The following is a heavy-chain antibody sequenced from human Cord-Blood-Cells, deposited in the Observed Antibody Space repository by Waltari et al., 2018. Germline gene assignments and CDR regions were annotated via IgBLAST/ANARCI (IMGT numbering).Heavy chain of an antibody. Sequence: EVQLVQSGAEVKKPGESLKISCKGSGYSFTSYWIGWVRQMPGQGLEWRGIIYPGDSDTKYSPSFQGQVTISADKSISTAYLQWSSLKASDTAMYYCARRIGYCSSTSCYKGWYFDLWGRGTLVTVSS. CDR1: GYSFTSYW. D-gene: IGHD2-2*02. V-gene: IGHV5-51*01. J-gene: IGHJ2*01. CDR2: IYPGDSDT. CDR3: ARRIGYCSSTSCYKGWYFDL.